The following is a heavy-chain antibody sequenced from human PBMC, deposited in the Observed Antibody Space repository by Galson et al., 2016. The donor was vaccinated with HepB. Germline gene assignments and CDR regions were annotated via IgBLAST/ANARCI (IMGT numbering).Heavy chain of an antibody. D-gene: IGHD3-3*01. Sequence: SLRLSCAASGFTLSSHWMHWVRQAPGKGLMWVSRISGDKGTTTYADSVKGRFAISRDDAKNTLFLQMSSLRAEDTAVYYCVGSYHLGGGYYRFDPWGQGTLVTVSS. CDR2: ISGDKGTT. CDR1: GFTLSSHW. V-gene: IGHV3-74*03. CDR3: VGSYHLGGGYYRFDP. J-gene: IGHJ5*02.